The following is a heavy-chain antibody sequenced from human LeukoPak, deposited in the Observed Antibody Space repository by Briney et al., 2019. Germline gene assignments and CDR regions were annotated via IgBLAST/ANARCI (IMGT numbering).Heavy chain of an antibody. V-gene: IGHV4-34*01. CDR2: TNHSGST. Sequence: SETLSLTCAVYGGSFSGYYWSWIRQPPGKGLEWIGETNHSGSTNYNPSLKSRVTISVDTSKNQFSLKLSSVTAADTAVYYCARHGGRRYFDLWGRGTLVTVSS. CDR1: GGSFSGYY. D-gene: IGHD2-15*01. CDR3: ARHGGRRYFDL. J-gene: IGHJ2*01.